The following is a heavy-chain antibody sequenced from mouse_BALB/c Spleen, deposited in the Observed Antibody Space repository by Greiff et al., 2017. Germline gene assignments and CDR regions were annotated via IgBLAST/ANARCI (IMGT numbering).Heavy chain of an antibody. CDR3: ARWYDGYYYFDY. J-gene: IGHJ2*01. Sequence: VKLVESGPELVKPGASVKMSCKASGYTFTDYWMHWVKQRPGQGLEWIGAIDTSDSYTSYNQKFKGKATLTVDESSSTAYMQLSSLTSEDSAVYYCARWYDGYYYFDYWGQGTTLTVSS. V-gene: IGHV1-69*02. CDR2: IDTSDSYT. D-gene: IGHD2-3*01. CDR1: GYTFTDYW.